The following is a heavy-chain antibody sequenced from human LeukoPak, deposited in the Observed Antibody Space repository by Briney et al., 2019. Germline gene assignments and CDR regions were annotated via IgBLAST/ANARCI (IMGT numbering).Heavy chain of an antibody. Sequence: GGSLRLSCAASGFTFDGYWMSWVRQAPGKGLEWVSAISGGGGNTYYADSVKGRFTISRDNSKNTLYLQMNSLRAEDTAVYYCGKNRYSGSLSPFDIWGQGTMVTVSS. V-gene: IGHV3-23*01. CDR1: GFTFDGYW. J-gene: IGHJ3*02. CDR2: ISGGGGNT. D-gene: IGHD1-26*01. CDR3: GKNRYSGSLSPFDI.